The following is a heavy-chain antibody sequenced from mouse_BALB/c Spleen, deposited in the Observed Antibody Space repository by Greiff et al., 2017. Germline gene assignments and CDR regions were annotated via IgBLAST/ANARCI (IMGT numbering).Heavy chain of an antibody. Sequence: QVVESGGGLVQPGGSRKLSCAASGFTFSSFGMHWVRQAPEKGLEWVAYISSGSSTIYYADTVKGRFTISRDNPKNTLFLQMTSLRSEDTAMYYCARDYGNYLDYWGQGTTLTVSS. CDR2: ISSGSSTI. CDR1: GFTFSSFG. V-gene: IGHV5-17*02. J-gene: IGHJ2*01. CDR3: ARDYGNYLDY. D-gene: IGHD2-1*01.